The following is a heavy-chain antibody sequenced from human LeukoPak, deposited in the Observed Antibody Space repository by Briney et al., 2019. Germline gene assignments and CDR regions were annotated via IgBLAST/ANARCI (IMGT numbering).Heavy chain of an antibody. D-gene: IGHD2-2*02. CDR2: IYHGGDT. V-gene: IGHV4-38-2*02. Sequence: SETLSLXCTVSGYSISSGSYWGWIRQPPGRGLEWIASIYHGGDTYYNPSLKSRVTISVDTSKNQFSLKLSSVTAADTAVYYCTRSHHSSSSYSSLDYWGQGTLVTVSS. CDR3: TRSHHSSSSYSSLDY. J-gene: IGHJ4*02. CDR1: GYSISSGSY.